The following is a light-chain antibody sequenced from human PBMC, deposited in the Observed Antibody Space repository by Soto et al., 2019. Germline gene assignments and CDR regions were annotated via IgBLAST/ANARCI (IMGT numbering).Light chain of an antibody. Sequence: EIVLTQSPASLSVSPGERATLSCRASQSVSSYLAWYQQKPGQAPRLLIFDASNRATGIPARFSGSGSGPDFTLTISSLEPEDFAVYYCQQRSNWPGITFGQGTRLEIK. CDR3: QQRSNWPGIT. J-gene: IGKJ5*01. CDR2: DAS. V-gene: IGKV3-11*01. CDR1: QSVSSY.